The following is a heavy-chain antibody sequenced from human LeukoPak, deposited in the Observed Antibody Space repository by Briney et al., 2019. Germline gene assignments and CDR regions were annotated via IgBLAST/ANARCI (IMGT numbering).Heavy chain of an antibody. CDR1: GFTFSSYG. D-gene: IGHD6-13*01. CDR3: ARDRDSSPDHYFDY. V-gene: IGHV3-33*01. Sequence: GGSLRLSCAASGFTFSSYGMHWVRQAPGKGLEWVAVIWYDGSNKYYADSVKGRFTISRDNSKNTLYLQMNSLRAEDTAVYYCARDRDSSPDHYFDYWGQGALVTVSS. CDR2: IWYDGSNK. J-gene: IGHJ4*02.